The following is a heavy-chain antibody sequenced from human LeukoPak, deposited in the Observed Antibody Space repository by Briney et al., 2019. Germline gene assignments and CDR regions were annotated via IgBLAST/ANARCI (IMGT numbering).Heavy chain of an antibody. CDR2: IYYSGST. V-gene: IGHV4-4*02. J-gene: IGHJ4*02. CDR1: GGSISSSDW. CDR3: ARVSGSYFDY. D-gene: IGHD1-26*01. Sequence: SETLSLTCAVSGGSISSSDWWSWVRQPPGKGLEWLGQIYYSGSTNYNPSLKSRVTISVDKSKNQFSLKLSSVTAADTAVYYCARVSGSYFDYWGQGTLVTVSS.